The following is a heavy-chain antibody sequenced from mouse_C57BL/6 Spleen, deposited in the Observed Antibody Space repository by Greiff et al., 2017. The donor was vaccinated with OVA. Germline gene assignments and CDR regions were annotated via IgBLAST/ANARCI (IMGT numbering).Heavy chain of an antibody. D-gene: IGHD2-3*01. J-gene: IGHJ4*01. Sequence: VQLVESGPGLVQPSQSLSITCTVSGFSLTSYGVHWVRQSPGKGLEWLGVIWSGGSTDYNAAFISRLSISKDNSKSQVFFKMNSLQADDTAIYYCARYDGYYSYAMDYWGQGASVTVSS. V-gene: IGHV2-2*01. CDR1: GFSLTSYG. CDR2: IWSGGST. CDR3: ARYDGYYSYAMDY.